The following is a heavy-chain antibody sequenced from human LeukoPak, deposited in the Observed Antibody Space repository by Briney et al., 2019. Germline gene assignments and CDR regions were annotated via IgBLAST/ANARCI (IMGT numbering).Heavy chain of an antibody. CDR1: GFTFGDYA. Sequence: GGSLRLSCTASGFTFGDYAMSWVRQAPGKGLEWAGFIRSKAYGGTTEYAASVKGRFTISRDDSKSIAYLQMNSLKTEDTAVYYCTREGYYFDYWGQGTLVTVSS. J-gene: IGHJ4*02. V-gene: IGHV3-49*04. CDR2: IRSKAYGGTT. CDR3: TREGYYFDY.